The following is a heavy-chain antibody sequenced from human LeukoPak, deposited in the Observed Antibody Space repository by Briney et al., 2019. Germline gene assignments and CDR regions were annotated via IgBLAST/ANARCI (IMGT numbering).Heavy chain of an antibody. V-gene: IGHV4-39*06. Sequence: SETLSLTCSVSGGSISSTSFYWGWIRQPPGKGLEWIGSIYYSGNTYYNPSLKSRVTISVDTSKNQFPLKLSSVTAADTAVYYCARTHPGPHWGSLPINWFDPWGQGTLVTVSS. D-gene: IGHD3-16*01. J-gene: IGHJ5*02. CDR2: IYYSGNT. CDR1: GGSISSTSFY. CDR3: ARTHPGPHWGSLPINWFDP.